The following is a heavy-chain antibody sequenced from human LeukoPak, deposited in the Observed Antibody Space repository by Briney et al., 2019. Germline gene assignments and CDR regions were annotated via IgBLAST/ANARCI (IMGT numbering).Heavy chain of an antibody. CDR1: GYTFTSYD. V-gene: IGHV1-8*01. CDR3: ARPYTSGWHRLFDS. D-gene: IGHD6-19*01. Sequence: ASVKVSCKASGYTFTSYDINWVRQATGQGLEWMGWMNPNSGNTGYAQKFQGRATMTRNTSISTAYMELSSARSEDTAVYYCARPYTSGWHRLFDSWGQGTLVTVSS. CDR2: MNPNSGNT. J-gene: IGHJ4*02.